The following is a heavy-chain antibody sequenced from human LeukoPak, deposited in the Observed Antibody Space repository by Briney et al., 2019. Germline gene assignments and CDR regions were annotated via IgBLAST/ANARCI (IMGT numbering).Heavy chain of an antibody. Sequence: PSETLSLTCTVSGGAVISSSYYWGWIRQPPGKGLEWIGSLSYSGTTYYNPSLESRVTISLDTSKKQLSLKVNSVTAADTAVYFCARVPTVTYAQFDSWGRGILVTVSS. J-gene: IGHJ5*01. CDR2: LSYSGTT. CDR3: ARVPTVTYAQFDS. D-gene: IGHD4-17*01. CDR1: GGAVISSSYY. V-gene: IGHV4-39*07.